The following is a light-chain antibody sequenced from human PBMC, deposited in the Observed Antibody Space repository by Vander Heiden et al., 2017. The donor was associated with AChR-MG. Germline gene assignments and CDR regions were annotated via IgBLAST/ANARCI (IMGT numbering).Light chain of an antibody. V-gene: IGKV3-11*01. J-gene: IGKJ4*01. CDR1: QSVKFY. Sequence: EIVLTQSPATLSLSPGERATLSCRASQSVKFYLAWYQQKSGQAHRLLIYDVSNRATGIPARFSGSGSGTDFTLTISSLEPEDFAVYYCQQRYSWPLTFGGGTKVEIK. CDR2: DVS. CDR3: QQRYSWPLT.